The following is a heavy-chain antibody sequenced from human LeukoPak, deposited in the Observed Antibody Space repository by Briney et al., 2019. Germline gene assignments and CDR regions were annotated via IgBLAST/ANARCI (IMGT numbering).Heavy chain of an antibody. J-gene: IGHJ3*02. CDR3: ARETPAVMTPKAVAFDI. D-gene: IGHD4-23*01. CDR1: GGSITSSNW. CDR2: VYHSGYT. Sequence: SGTLSLTCAVSGGSITSSNWWSWVRQPPGKGLEWLGEVYHSGYTNYNPSLKSQVTISVDKSKNHFSLKLSSVTAADTAVYYCARETPAVMTPKAVAFDIWGPGTMVTVSS. V-gene: IGHV4-4*02.